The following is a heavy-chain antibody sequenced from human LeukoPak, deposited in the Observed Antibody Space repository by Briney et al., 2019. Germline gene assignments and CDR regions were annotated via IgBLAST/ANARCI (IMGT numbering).Heavy chain of an antibody. D-gene: IGHD4-17*01. CDR2: ISYDGSNK. V-gene: IGHV3-30*03. Sequence: PGGSLRLSCAASGFIFSDYGMHWVRQAPGKGLEWVAVISYDGSNKYYADSVKGRFTISRDNSKNTLYLQMNSLRAEDTAVYYCARERSSWFDPWGQGTLVTVSS. J-gene: IGHJ5*02. CDR1: GFIFSDYG. CDR3: ARERSSWFDP.